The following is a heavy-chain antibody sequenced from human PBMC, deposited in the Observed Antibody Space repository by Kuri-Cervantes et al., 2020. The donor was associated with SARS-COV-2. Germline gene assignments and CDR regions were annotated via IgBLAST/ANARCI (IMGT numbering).Heavy chain of an antibody. V-gene: IGHV4-59*11. Sequence: SETLSLTCTVSGGSISSHYWSWIRQPPGKGLEWIGYIYYSGSTNYNPSLKSRVTISVDTSKNQFSLQLRSVTAADTAVYYCARDGGIWHYYMDVWGKGTAVTVSS. CDR1: GGSISSHY. D-gene: IGHD1-14*01. J-gene: IGHJ6*03. CDR3: ARDGGIWHYYMDV. CDR2: IYYSGST.